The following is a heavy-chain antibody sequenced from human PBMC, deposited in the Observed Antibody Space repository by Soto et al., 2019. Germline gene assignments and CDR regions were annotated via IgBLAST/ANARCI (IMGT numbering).Heavy chain of an antibody. V-gene: IGHV4-39*01. J-gene: IGHJ4*02. D-gene: IGHD1-26*01. CDR2: IYYTGTT. CDR3: ARRVYSGSGRDYFDR. CDR1: GGPISSSGHF. Sequence: SETLSLTCSVFGGPISSSGHFWAWIRQPPGRGLEWLATIYYTGTTYYNPSLKSRLTISMDTSKDQFSLDLTSMTAADTALYFCARRVYSGSGRDYFDRWGQGSLVTVS.